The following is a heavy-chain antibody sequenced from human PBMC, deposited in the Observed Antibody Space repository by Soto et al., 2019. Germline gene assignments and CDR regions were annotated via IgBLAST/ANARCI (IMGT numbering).Heavy chain of an antibody. CDR1: GFTFDDYA. CDR2: ISWNSGNL. J-gene: IGHJ4*02. D-gene: IGHD4-17*01. CDR3: AKGASTTVFAFNDY. Sequence: ESGGGLVQPGRSLRLSCAASGFTFDDYAMHWVRQGPGKGLEWVSSISWNSGNLGYADSVKGRFTISRDNAKNSLYLQMNSLRGEDTALYYCAKGASTTVFAFNDYWGQGTMVTVYS. V-gene: IGHV3-9*01.